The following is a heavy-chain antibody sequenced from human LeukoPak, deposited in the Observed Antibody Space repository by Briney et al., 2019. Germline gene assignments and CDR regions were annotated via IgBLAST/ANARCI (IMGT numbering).Heavy chain of an antibody. CDR2: ISVSGNT. CDR3: ARSLTMVRAYDY. CDR1: GFTLSSYA. Sequence: GSLRLSCAASGFTLSSYAMSWVRQGPGKGLEWVSAISVSGNTYHADSVKGRFTISRDNSKNTVYLQMNSLRTEDTAVYYCARSLTMVRAYDYWGQGTLVTVSS. V-gene: IGHV3-23*01. J-gene: IGHJ4*02. D-gene: IGHD3-10*01.